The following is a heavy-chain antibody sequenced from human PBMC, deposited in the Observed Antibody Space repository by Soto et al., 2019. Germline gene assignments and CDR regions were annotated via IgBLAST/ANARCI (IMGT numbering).Heavy chain of an antibody. J-gene: IGHJ4*02. V-gene: IGHV1-24*01. CDR2: FDPEDGET. Sequence: GPPVKVSCKVSGYTLTELSMHWVRQAPGKGFEWMGGFDPEDGETIYAQKFQGRVTMTEDTSTDTAYMELSSLRSEDTAVYYCATDSPPGAHRSGLSIGYWGQGTLVTVSS. CDR1: GYTLTELS. CDR3: ATDSPPGAHRSGLSIGY. D-gene: IGHD2-15*01.